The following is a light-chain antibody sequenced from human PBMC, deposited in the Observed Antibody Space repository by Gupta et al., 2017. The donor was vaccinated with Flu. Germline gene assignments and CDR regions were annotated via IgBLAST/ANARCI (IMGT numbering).Light chain of an antibody. CDR3: QQYNRWPRT. Sequence: PATLSVSPGERVTRTCRASQSVSSSLAWYQQTPGQAPRLLISGASTRATGIPARFSGSGSGTDFTLTISSLQSEDFAVYYCQQYNRWPRTFGQGTKVEI. V-gene: IGKV3-15*01. CDR1: QSVSSS. CDR2: GAS. J-gene: IGKJ1*01.